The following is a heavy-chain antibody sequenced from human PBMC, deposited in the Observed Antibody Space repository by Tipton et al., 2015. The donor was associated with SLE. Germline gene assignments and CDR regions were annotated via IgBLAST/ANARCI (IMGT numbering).Heavy chain of an antibody. D-gene: IGHD2-15*01. Sequence: QLVQSGAEVKKPGSSVKVSCKASGGTFNSFALSWVRQAPGQGLEWMGRIIPILGITNYAHDFQGRVTITADSSTTTAYMELSGLTSRDTAVYFCASLPVAAAATDYYHEYHLDVWGQGTMVTVSS. CDR3: ASLPVAAAATDYYHEYHLDV. V-gene: IGHV1-69*09. CDR2: IIPILGIT. J-gene: IGHJ6*02. CDR1: GGTFNSFA.